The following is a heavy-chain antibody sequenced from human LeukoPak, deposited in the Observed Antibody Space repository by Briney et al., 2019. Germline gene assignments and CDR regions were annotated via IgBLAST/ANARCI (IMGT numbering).Heavy chain of an antibody. Sequence: GGSLRLSCAASGFTFDDYGMSWVRQAPGKGLEWVSGINWNGGSIDYAGSVKGRFTISRDDAKNSLYLQMSSLRAEGTALYYCARGYCSGGSCRRMDYWGQGTLVTVSS. V-gene: IGHV3-20*04. CDR3: ARGYCSGGSCRRMDY. D-gene: IGHD2-15*01. CDR1: GFTFDDYG. J-gene: IGHJ4*02. CDR2: INWNGGSI.